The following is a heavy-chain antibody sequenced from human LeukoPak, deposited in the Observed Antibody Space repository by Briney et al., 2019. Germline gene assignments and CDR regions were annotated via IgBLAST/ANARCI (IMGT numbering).Heavy chain of an antibody. V-gene: IGHV3-23*01. D-gene: IGHD3-22*01. Sequence: PGGSLRLSCAASGLTFSNYAMAWVRQAPGKGLEWVSAIGANGVYTYYADSVKGRFTISRDASKNTLFLQMNSLRADDTAVYYCARKTDSSGSGDYWGQGTLVTVSS. CDR1: GLTFSNYA. J-gene: IGHJ4*02. CDR3: ARKTDSSGSGDY. CDR2: IGANGVYT.